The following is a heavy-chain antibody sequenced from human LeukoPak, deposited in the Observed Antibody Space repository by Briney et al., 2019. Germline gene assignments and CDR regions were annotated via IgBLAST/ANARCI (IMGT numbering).Heavy chain of an antibody. CDR1: GFIFSTYW. J-gene: IGHJ6*02. Sequence: GGSLRLSCAASGFIFSTYWMHWVRQAPGKGLVWVSRINTDGSSTAYAASVKGRFTISRDNTKNILYLQMNSLRAEDTALYYCARERVGSDYYGLDVWGQGTTVSVS. CDR3: ARERVGSDYYGLDV. V-gene: IGHV3-74*01. D-gene: IGHD6-25*01. CDR2: INTDGSST.